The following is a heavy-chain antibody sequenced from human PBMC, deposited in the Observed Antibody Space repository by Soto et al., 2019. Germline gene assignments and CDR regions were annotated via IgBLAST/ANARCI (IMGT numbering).Heavy chain of an antibody. V-gene: IGHV3-30-3*01. Sequence: QVQLVESGGGVVQPGRSPRLSCAASGFTFSSYAMHWVRQAPGKGLEWVAVISYDGSNKYYADSVKGRFTISRDNSKNTLYLQMNSLRAEDTAVYYCAREDAAALDYWGQGTLVTVSS. CDR1: GFTFSSYA. CDR3: AREDAAALDY. D-gene: IGHD2-2*01. CDR2: ISYDGSNK. J-gene: IGHJ4*02.